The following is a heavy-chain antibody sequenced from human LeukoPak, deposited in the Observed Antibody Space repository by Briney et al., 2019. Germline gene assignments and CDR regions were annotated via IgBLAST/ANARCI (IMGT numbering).Heavy chain of an antibody. CDR2: LYTRGST. Sequence: PSETLSLTCTVSGASISDYYWSWLRQSAGKALEWIGHLYTRGSTNYNTSLRSRFTMSVDTSKNQFSLRLNSLTAADTAIYYCARDNCGGDCFHDYWGQGTLVTVSS. CDR1: GASISDYY. J-gene: IGHJ4*02. D-gene: IGHD2-21*02. CDR3: ARDNCGGDCFHDY. V-gene: IGHV4-4*07.